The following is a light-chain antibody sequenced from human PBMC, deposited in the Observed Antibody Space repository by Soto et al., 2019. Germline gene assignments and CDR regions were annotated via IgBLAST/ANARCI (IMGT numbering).Light chain of an antibody. V-gene: IGLV2-14*01. Sequence: QSALTQPASVSGSPGQSITISCTGTSSDVGGYNYVSWYQQHPGKAPKLMIYEVSNWPSGVSNRFSGSKSGNTASLTISGLQAEDEGDYYCSSYTSSITVVFGGGTKVTVL. CDR2: EVS. CDR3: SSYTSSITVV. CDR1: SSDVGGYNY. J-gene: IGLJ2*01.